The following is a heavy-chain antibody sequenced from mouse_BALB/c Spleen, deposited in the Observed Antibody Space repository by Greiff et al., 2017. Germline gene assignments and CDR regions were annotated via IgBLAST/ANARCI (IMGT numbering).Heavy chain of an antibody. V-gene: IGHV5-6*01. D-gene: IGHD1-1*01. CDR1: GFTFSSYG. J-gene: IGHJ4*01. CDR2: ISSGGSYT. CDR3: ARHDAVVAYYYAMDY. Sequence: EVQRVESGGDLVKPGGSLKLSCAASGFTFSSYGMSWVRQTPDKRLEWVATISSGGSYTYYPDSVKGRFTISRDNAKNTLYLQMSSLKSEDTAMYYCARHDAVVAYYYAMDYWGQGTSVTVSS.